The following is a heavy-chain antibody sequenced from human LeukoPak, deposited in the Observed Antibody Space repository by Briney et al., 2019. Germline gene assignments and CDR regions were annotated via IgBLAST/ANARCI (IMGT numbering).Heavy chain of an antibody. Sequence: GVSLRLPCAVSVHTYGTYAITWAPHARARALVWVSSISGNGGNTGYTNSVKDWFTISRDNTKNTLFLQLNRLRADNTAVYSCAKSLRMATVITEGWGDVFDIWGQGTMVTVPS. CDR2: ISGNGGNT. V-gene: IGHV3-23*01. D-gene: IGHD4-17*01. J-gene: IGHJ3*02. CDR1: VHTYGTYA. CDR3: AKSLRMATVITEGWGDVFDI.